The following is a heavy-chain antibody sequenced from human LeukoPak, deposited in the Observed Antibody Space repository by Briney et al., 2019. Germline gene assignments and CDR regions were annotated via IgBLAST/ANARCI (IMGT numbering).Heavy chain of an antibody. CDR1: GFTFSDYY. J-gene: IGHJ5*01. D-gene: IGHD2-15*01. CDR3: AKDRVSPGFNWFDP. V-gene: IGHV3-11*01. Sequence: GGSLRLSCAASGFTFSDYYMSWIRQVPGKGLEGGSYISSSGSTIYYADFVKGRFTISRDNSKSTVYLQMNSLRTEDTAVYYCAKDRVSPGFNWFDPWGQGTMVTVSS. CDR2: ISSSGSTI.